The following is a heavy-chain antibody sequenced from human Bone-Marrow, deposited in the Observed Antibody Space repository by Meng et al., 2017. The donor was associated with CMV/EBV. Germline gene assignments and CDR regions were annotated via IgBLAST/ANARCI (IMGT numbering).Heavy chain of an antibody. CDR2: IYYSGST. CDR1: GGSISSGDYY. Sequence: LRLSCTVSGGSISSGDYYWSWIRQPPGKGLEWIGYIYYSGSTYYNPSLKSRVTISVDTSKNQFSLKLSSVTAADTAVYYCARGVATGWFDPWGQGTLVTVSS. CDR3: ARGVATGWFDP. J-gene: IGHJ5*02. D-gene: IGHD3-3*01. V-gene: IGHV4-30-4*08.